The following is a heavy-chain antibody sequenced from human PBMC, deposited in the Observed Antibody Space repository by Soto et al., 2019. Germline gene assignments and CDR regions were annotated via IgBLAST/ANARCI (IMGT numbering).Heavy chain of an antibody. D-gene: IGHD3-3*01. CDR1: GGSFSGYY. Sequence: TLTLTCAVYGGSFSGYYWSWIRQPPGKGMERIGEINNSGSTNYNPSLKSRVTISVDTSTNQFSLKLSSVTAADTAVYYCAIGRLVIFGVVTIFDYWGQGTLVTVSS. CDR3: AIGRLVIFGVVTIFDY. CDR2: INNSGST. J-gene: IGHJ4*02. V-gene: IGHV4-34*01.